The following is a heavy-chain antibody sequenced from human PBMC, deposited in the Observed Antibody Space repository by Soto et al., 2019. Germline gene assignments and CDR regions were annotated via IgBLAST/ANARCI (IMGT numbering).Heavy chain of an antibody. CDR1: GFTFHNYA. D-gene: IGHD3-10*01. CDR2: ISGSGGST. CDR3: AKVALFSGSYYNDEASDY. V-gene: IGHV3-23*01. J-gene: IGHJ4*02. Sequence: GSLRLSCEASGFTFHNYAMHWVRQAPGKGLEWVSAISGSGGSTYYADSMKGRFTISRDNSKNTLYLQMNSLRAEDTAVYYCAKVALFSGSYYNDEASDYWGQGTLVTVSS.